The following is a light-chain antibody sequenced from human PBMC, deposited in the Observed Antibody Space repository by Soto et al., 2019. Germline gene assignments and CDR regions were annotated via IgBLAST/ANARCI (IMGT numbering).Light chain of an antibody. CDR1: QSISSS. J-gene: IGKJ1*01. CDR3: QQYNSYSWT. CDR2: DAS. Sequence: DIQMTQSPATLPASVGDRVTITCRASQSISSSLAWYQQKPGKAPKLLIYDASSLESGVPSRFRGSGSGTEFTLTISSLQPDDFETYYCQQYNSYSWTFGQGTKVDTK. V-gene: IGKV1-5*01.